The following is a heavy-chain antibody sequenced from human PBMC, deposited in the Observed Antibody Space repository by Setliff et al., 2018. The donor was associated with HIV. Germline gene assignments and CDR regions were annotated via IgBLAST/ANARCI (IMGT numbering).Heavy chain of an antibody. D-gene: IGHD2-2*01. Sequence: SETLSLTCTVSGDSISSYSWNWIRQLPGRGLEWIGYVYASGETNYNPSLKSRVTMSTDTSRNQFFLNLNYATAADTAVYFCARRVLQDSTITSSNWFDSWGQGTLVTVSS. CDR2: VYASGET. CDR3: ARRVLQDSTITSSNWFDS. V-gene: IGHV4-4*09. J-gene: IGHJ5*01. CDR1: GDSISSYS.